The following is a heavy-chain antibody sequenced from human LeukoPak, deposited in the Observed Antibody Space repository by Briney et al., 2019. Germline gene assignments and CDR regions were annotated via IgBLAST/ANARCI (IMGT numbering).Heavy chain of an antibody. CDR3: ARDQAYCGGDCYFDF. CDR1: DYSTSSAYY. CDR2: IYHSGNT. Sequence: SETLSLTCAVSDYSTSSAYYWGWIRQPPGKGLEWIGSIYHSGNTDYNPSLKSRVTISVDTSKNQFSLKLRSVTAADTAVYYCARDQAYCGGDCYFDFWGQGTLVTVSS. V-gene: IGHV4-38-2*02. J-gene: IGHJ4*02. D-gene: IGHD2-21*02.